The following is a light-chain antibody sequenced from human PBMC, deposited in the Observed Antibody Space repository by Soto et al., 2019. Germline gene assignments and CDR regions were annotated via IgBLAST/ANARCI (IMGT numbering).Light chain of an antibody. CDR2: AAS. J-gene: IGKJ4*01. CDR1: QSISSY. V-gene: IGKV1-39*01. CDR3: QQSYSAPLT. Sequence: DIQMTQSPSSLSTSVGDRVTITCRASQSISSYLNWYQQKPGKAPKLLIYAASSLQSGVPSRFSGSGSGTDFTLTIRNLQPEDFATYYCQQSYSAPLTFGGGTKVDIK.